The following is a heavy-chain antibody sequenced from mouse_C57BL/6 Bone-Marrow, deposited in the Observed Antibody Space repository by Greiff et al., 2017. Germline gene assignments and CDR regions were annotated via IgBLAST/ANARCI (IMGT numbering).Heavy chain of an antibody. D-gene: IGHD2-10*02. J-gene: IGHJ4*01. CDR3: ARRPYGNYAMDY. CDR1: GFTFSDYY. CDR2: ISNGGGST. Sequence: EVMLVESGGGLVQPGGSLKLSCAASGFTFSDYYMYWVRQTPEKRLEWVAYISNGGGSTYYPDTVKGRFTISRDNAKNTLYLQMSRLKSEDTDMYFCARRPYGNYAMDYWGQGTSVTVSS. V-gene: IGHV5-12*01.